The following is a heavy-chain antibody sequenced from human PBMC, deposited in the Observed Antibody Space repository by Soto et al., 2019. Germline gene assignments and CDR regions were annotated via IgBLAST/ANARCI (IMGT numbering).Heavy chain of an antibody. CDR2: ISSRSSYI. J-gene: IGHJ4*02. CDR3: ARGLGGSGISPLFDY. D-gene: IGHD3-10*01. Sequence: EVQLVESGGGLVKPGGSLRLSCAASGFTFSSYSMNWVRQAPGKGLEWVSSISSRSSYIYYADSVKGRFTISRDNAKNSLYLQMNSLRAEDTAVYYCARGLGGSGISPLFDYWGQGTLVTVSS. CDR1: GFTFSSYS. V-gene: IGHV3-21*01.